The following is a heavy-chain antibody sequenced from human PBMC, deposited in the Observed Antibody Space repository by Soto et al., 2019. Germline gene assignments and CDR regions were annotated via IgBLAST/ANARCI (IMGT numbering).Heavy chain of an antibody. Sequence: ASVKVSCKVSGYTLTELSMHWVRQAPGKGLEWMGGFDPEDGETIYAQKFQGRVTMTEDTSTDTAYMELSSLRSEDTAVYYCATVPVEANYYDSSFDYWGQGTLVTVSS. V-gene: IGHV1-24*01. D-gene: IGHD3-22*01. CDR3: ATVPVEANYYDSSFDY. CDR2: FDPEDGET. J-gene: IGHJ4*02. CDR1: GYTLTELS.